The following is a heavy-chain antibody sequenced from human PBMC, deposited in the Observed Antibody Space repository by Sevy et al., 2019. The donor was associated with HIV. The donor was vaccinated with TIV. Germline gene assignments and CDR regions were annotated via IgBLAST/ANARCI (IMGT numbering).Heavy chain of an antibody. Sequence: ASMKVSCKASGYTFTGYYMHWVRQAPGQGLEWMGRINPNSGGTNYAQKFQGRVTMTRDTSISTAYMELSRLRSDDTAVYYCARDGDFTYYYDSSGTTFDYWGQGTLVTVSS. J-gene: IGHJ4*02. D-gene: IGHD3-22*01. CDR2: INPNSGGT. CDR1: GYTFTGYY. V-gene: IGHV1-2*06. CDR3: ARDGDFTYYYDSSGTTFDY.